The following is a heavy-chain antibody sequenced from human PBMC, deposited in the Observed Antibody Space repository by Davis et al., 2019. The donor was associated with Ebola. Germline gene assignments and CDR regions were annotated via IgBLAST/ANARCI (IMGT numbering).Heavy chain of an antibody. Sequence: GGSLRLSCAASGFTFTNYAMHWVRQAPGKGLEWVAVISNDGTNTYYADSVKGRFTISRDNSQNTLYLQMNSLRAEDTAIYYCARTNVVLMVYPLMDVWGKGTTVTVSS. CDR2: ISNDGTNT. D-gene: IGHD2-8*01. J-gene: IGHJ6*03. CDR3: ARTNVVLMVYPLMDV. CDR1: GFTFTNYA. V-gene: IGHV3-30-3*01.